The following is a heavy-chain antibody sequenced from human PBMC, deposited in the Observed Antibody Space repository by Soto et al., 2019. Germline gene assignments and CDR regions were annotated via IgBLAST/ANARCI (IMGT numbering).Heavy chain of an antibody. D-gene: IGHD3-10*01. J-gene: IGHJ4*01. CDR3: ARDSDSDYYGSGSPGY. V-gene: IGHV3-66*01. Sequence: GESLKISCAASGFTVSSNYMSWVRQAPGKGLEWVSVIYSGGSTYYADSVKGRFTISRDNSKNTLYLQMNSLRAEDTAVYYCARDSDSDYYGSGSPGYWGQEPWSPSPQ. CDR2: IYSGGST. CDR1: GFTVSSNY.